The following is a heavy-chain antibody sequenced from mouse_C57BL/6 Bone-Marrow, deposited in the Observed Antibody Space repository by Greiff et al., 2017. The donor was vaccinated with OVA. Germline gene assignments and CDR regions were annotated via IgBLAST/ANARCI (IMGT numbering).Heavy chain of an antibody. D-gene: IGHD2-4*01. J-gene: IGHJ1*03. Sequence: LQESGPELVKPGASVKISCKASGYAFSRSWMNWVKQRPGKGLEWIGRIYPGDGDTNYNGKFKGKATLTADKSSITAYMQLSSLTSEDSAVYFCAREDDYDWYFDVWGTGTTVTVSS. CDR3: AREDDYDWYFDV. CDR2: IYPGDGDT. CDR1: GYAFSRSW. V-gene: IGHV1-82*01.